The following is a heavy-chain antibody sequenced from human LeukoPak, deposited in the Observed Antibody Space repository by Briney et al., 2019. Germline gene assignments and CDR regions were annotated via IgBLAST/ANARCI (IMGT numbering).Heavy chain of an antibody. CDR2: ISSSGSTI. Sequence: GGSLRLSCAASGFTFSDYYMSWVRHAPGKGLEWVSYISSSGSTIYYADSVKGRFTISRDNAKNSLYLQMNSLRAEDTAVYYCAREKYYDFWSGYSTIAFDIWGQGPMVTVSS. CDR3: AREKYYDFWSGYSTIAFDI. CDR1: GFTFSDYY. V-gene: IGHV3-11*01. D-gene: IGHD3-3*01. J-gene: IGHJ3*02.